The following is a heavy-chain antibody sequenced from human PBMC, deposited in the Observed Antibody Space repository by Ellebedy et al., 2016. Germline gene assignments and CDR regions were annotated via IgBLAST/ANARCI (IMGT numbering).Heavy chain of an antibody. Sequence: GESLKISXAASGFTFSSYWMHWVRQAPGKGLVWVSRINSDGSSTSYADSVKGRFTISRDNAKNSLYLQMNSLRAEDTAVYYCARGVADFDYWGQGTLVTVSS. V-gene: IGHV3-74*01. CDR3: ARGVADFDY. CDR2: INSDGSST. CDR1: GFTFSSYW. J-gene: IGHJ4*02.